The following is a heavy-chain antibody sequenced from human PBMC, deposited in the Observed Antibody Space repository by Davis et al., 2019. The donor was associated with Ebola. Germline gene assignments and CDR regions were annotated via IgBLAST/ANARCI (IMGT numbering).Heavy chain of an antibody. CDR3: AREKYYYDSSVDY. CDR2: ISSSSSYT. CDR1: GFTFSDYY. J-gene: IGHJ4*02. D-gene: IGHD3-22*01. Sequence: GESLKISCAASGFTFSDYYMSWIRQAPGKGLEWVSYISSSSSYTNYADSVKGRFTISRDNAKNSLYLQMNSLRAEDTAVYYCAREKYYYDSSVDYWGQGTLVTVSS. V-gene: IGHV3-11*06.